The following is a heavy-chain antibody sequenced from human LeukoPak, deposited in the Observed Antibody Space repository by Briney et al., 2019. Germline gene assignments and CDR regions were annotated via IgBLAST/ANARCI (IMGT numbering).Heavy chain of an antibody. CDR2: IRSTANGYAT. D-gene: IGHD3-10*01. Sequence: GGSLRLSCAASGFTFSGSALHWVRQASGKGLEWVGRIRSTANGYATAYAASVKGRFTISRDDSMNTAYLQMDSLKTEDTAVYYCTGNYYGSGSYADFDYWGQGTLVTVSS. J-gene: IGHJ4*02. CDR1: GFTFSGSA. V-gene: IGHV3-73*01. CDR3: TGNYYGSGSYADFDY.